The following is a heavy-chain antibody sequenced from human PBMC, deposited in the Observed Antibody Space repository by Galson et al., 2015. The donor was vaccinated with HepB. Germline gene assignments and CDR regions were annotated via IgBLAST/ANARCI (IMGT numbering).Heavy chain of an antibody. D-gene: IGHD6-19*01. CDR2: IYWDDDK. CDR3: AHSSCIAVAGCVDY. CDR1: GFSLSTSGVG. Sequence: PALVKPTQTLTLTCTFSGFSLSTSGVGVGWIRQPPGKALEWLALIYWDDDKRYSPSLKSRLTITKDTSKNQVVLTMTNMDPVDTATYYCAHSSCIAVAGCVDYWGQGALVTVSS. J-gene: IGHJ4*02. V-gene: IGHV2-5*02.